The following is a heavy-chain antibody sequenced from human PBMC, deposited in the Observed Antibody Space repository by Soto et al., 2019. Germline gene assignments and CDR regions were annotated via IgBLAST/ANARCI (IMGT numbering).Heavy chain of an antibody. CDR3: ARVSLTGYYFDS. CDR2: IYHSGST. J-gene: IGHJ4*02. CDR1: GGSISSGGYS. V-gene: IGHV4-30-2*01. Sequence: QLQLQESGSGLVKPSQTLSLSCAVSGGSISSGGYSWNWIRQAPGKGLEWIGYIYHSGSTYYNPSLNSRVTRSVDKSNNQFSLKLTSVTDADTAVYFCARVSLTGYYFDSWGQGALVTVSS. D-gene: IGHD3-9*01.